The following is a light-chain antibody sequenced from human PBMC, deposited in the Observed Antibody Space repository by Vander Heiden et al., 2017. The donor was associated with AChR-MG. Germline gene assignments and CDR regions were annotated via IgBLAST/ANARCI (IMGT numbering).Light chain of an antibody. Sequence: DIQMTQSPSPLSASVGDRVTITCQTSQDISYYLNWYQQKPGKAPKLLIYDASNLETGVPSRFRGSGSGTDFTFTISSLQPEDIATYYCQQHDNLPPRYTFGQGTKLEIK. CDR2: DAS. V-gene: IGKV1-33*01. J-gene: IGKJ2*01. CDR1: QDISYY. CDR3: QQHDNLPPRYT.